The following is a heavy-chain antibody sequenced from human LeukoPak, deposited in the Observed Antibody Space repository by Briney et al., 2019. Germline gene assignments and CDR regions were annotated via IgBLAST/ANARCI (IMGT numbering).Heavy chain of an antibody. CDR2: IWYDGSNK. CDR1: RFTFSSYG. CDR3: AKDQGTTGTTELDF. J-gene: IGHJ4*02. Sequence: QPGRSLRLSCAASRFTFSSYGMHWVRQAPGKGLEWVAVIWYDGSNKYYADSVKGRFTISRDNSKNTLYLQMNSLRAEDTAVYYCAKDQGTTGTTELDFWGQGTLVTVSS. V-gene: IGHV3-33*06. D-gene: IGHD1-1*01.